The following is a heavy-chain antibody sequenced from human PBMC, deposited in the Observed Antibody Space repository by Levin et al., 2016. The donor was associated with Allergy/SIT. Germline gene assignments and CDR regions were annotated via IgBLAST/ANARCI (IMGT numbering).Heavy chain of an antibody. Sequence: ASVKVSCKASRYTFTSYPIHWLRQAPGQRLEWMGWINAANGNTKYSQNIQGRVTLTRDTSANTAYMEVRSLTPEDTATFYCARVSYADRGAWYFGLWGRGTLVTVSS. CDR3: ARVSYADRGAWYFGL. CDR1: RYTFTSYP. CDR2: INAANGNT. V-gene: IGHV1-3*01. D-gene: IGHD3-16*02. J-gene: IGHJ2*01.